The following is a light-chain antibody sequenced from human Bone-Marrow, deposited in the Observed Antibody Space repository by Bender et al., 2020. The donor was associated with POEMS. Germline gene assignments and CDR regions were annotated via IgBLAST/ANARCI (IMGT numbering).Light chain of an antibody. CDR1: NSDVGGYND. CDR2: DVN. CDR3: CSYAGSRWV. V-gene: IGLV2-11*01. J-gene: IGLJ3*02. Sequence: QSALTQPRSVSGSPGQSVSISCTGTNSDVGGYNDVSWYQQCSGRAPKVLIYDVNKRPSGVPDRFSAPKSGNTASLTISGLQAEDEGDYYCCSYAGSRWVFGGGTKLTVL.